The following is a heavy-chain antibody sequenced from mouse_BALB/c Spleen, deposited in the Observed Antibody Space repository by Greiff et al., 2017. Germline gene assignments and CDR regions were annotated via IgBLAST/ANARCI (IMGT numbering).Heavy chain of an antibody. CDR3: ARGNTADWYCEV. CDR2: FYPGSGSI. Sequence: QVQLQQSGAELVKPGASVKLSCKASGYTFTEYIIHWVKQRSGQGLEWIGWFYPGSGSIKYNEKFKDKATLTADKSSSTADMQLSSLTSEDSAVYVCARGNTADWYCEVWGAGTTVTVSS. J-gene: IGHJ1*01. V-gene: IGHV1-62-2*01. D-gene: IGHD1-2*01. CDR1: GYTFTEYI.